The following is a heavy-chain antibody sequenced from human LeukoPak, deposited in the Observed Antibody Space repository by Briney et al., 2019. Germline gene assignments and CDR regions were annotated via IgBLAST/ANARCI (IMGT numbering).Heavy chain of an antibody. CDR2: ISWNSGSI. J-gene: IGHJ4*02. D-gene: IGHD5-18*01. CDR3: AKVDGYSYGYLDY. CDR1: GFTFDDYA. V-gene: IGHV3-9*01. Sequence: PGGSLRLSCAVSGFTFDDYAMHWVRQAPGKGLEWVSGISWNSGSIGYAVSVKGRFTISRDNAKNSLYLQMNSLRAEDTALYYCAKVDGYSYGYLDYWGQGTLVTVSS.